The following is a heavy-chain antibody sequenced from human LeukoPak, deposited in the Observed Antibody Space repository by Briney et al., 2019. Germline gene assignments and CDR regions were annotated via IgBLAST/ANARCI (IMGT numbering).Heavy chain of an antibody. D-gene: IGHD5-24*01. CDR1: GFTFSSYA. J-gene: IGHJ6*02. CDR3: AKGFKMGNYYGMDV. CDR2: ISYDGSNK. V-gene: IGHV3-30*14. Sequence: GSLRLSCAASGFTFSSYAMHWVRQAPGKGLEWVAVISYDGSNKYYADSVKGRFTISRDNSKNTLYLQMNSLRAEDTAVYYCAKGFKMGNYYGMDVWGQGTTVTVSS.